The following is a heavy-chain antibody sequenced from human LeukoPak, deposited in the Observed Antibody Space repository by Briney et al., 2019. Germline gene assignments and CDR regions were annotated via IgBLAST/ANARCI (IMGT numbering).Heavy chain of an antibody. J-gene: IGHJ4*02. CDR1: GFMVSRKH. Sequence: SGRSLRLSCTGAGFMVSRKHVSGFRQAPGKGLECVSSIYNTGTTYFADSVKGRFIISRDNSKNTVYLQMNSLRAEDTAVYYCAGYGGNSFWGQGTLVTVSS. CDR2: IYNTGTT. D-gene: IGHD4-23*01. CDR3: AGYGGNSF. V-gene: IGHV3-66*01.